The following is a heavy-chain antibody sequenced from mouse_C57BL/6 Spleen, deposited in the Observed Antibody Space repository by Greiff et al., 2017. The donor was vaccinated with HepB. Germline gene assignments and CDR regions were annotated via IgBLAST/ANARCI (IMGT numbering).Heavy chain of an antibody. CDR3: ARWGRTFAY. Sequence: EVQLQQSGPELVKPGASVKIPCKASGYTFTDYNMDWVKQSHGKSLEWIGDINPNNGGTIYNQKFKGKATLTVDKSSSTAYMELRSLTSEDTAVYYCARWGRTFAYWGQGTLVTVSA. CDR2: INPNNGGT. J-gene: IGHJ3*01. CDR1: GYTFTDYN. V-gene: IGHV1-18*01.